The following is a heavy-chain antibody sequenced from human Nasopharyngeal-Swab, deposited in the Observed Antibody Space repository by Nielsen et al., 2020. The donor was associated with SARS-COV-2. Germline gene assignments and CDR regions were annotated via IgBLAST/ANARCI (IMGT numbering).Heavy chain of an antibody. Sequence: WIRQPPGKGLQWVSSISPSGDSTYNADSVRGRFTLLRDTSVNTLYLQMNSLRAEDTAVYYCAKGRGSYYYYMDVWGKGTTVTSP. CDR2: ISPSGDST. V-gene: IGHV3-23*01. D-gene: IGHD3-10*01. CDR3: AKGRGSYYYYMDV. J-gene: IGHJ6*03.